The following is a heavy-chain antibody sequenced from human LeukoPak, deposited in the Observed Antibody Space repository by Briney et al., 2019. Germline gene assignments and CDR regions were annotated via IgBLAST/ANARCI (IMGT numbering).Heavy chain of an antibody. CDR1: GYIFNKYG. CDR2: IIPIFGTA. D-gene: IGHD6-6*01. Sequence: ASVKVSCKASGYIFNKYGVSWVRQAPGRGLEWLGGIIPIFGTANYAQKFQGRVTITTDESTSTAYMELSSLRSEDTAVYYCAREGQLARGFDYWGQGTLVTVSS. J-gene: IGHJ4*02. CDR3: AREGQLARGFDY. V-gene: IGHV1-69*05.